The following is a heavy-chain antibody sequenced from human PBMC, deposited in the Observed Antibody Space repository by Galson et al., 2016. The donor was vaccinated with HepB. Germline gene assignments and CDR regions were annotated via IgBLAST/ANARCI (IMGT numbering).Heavy chain of an antibody. D-gene: IGHD2-2*01. CDR3: ARMRSPVEPATNYGLDV. CDR2: IVWEDER. Sequence: PALAIPTQPLTLTCALPGFSLSTSGMCVSWIRHPPGKALEWLARIVWEDERIYSTSLTTRRTISKDTSKNQVVLTMTNMDPVDTATYYCARMRSPVEPATNYGLDVWGQGITVTVSS. V-gene: IGHV2-70*17. CDR1: GFSLSTSGMC. J-gene: IGHJ6*02.